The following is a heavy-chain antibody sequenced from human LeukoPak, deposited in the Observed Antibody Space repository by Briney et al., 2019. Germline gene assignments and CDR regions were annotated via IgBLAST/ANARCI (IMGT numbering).Heavy chain of an antibody. CDR1: GFTFSTYA. Sequence: PGGSLRLSCAASGFTFSTYAMSWVRQAPGKGLEWVSSISGGGDSTHYEDSVKGRFSISRDNSKNTLYLQINSLRAEDTATYHCAKDRAVAGISAATDWGQGTLVTVPS. CDR2: ISGGGDST. J-gene: IGHJ4*02. V-gene: IGHV3-23*01. CDR3: AKDRAVAGISAATD. D-gene: IGHD6-19*01.